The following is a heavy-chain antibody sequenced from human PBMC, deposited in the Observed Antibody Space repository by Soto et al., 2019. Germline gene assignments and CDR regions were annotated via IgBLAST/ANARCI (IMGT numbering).Heavy chain of an antibody. CDR3: ARDRLRAVAGTTDI. J-gene: IGHJ3*02. CDR1: GFTFSSYS. CDR2: ISSSSSYI. D-gene: IGHD6-19*01. V-gene: IGHV3-21*01. Sequence: EVQLVESGGGLVKPGGSLRLSCAASGFTFSSYSMNWVRQAPGKGLEWVSSISSSSSYIYYADSVKGRFTISRDNAKNSLYLQMSSLRAEDTAVYYCARDRLRAVAGTTDIWGQGTMVTVSS.